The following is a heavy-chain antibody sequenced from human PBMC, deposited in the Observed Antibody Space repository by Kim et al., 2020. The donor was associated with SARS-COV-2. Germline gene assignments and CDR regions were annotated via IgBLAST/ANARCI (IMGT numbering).Heavy chain of an antibody. V-gene: IGHV4-4*02. J-gene: IGHJ3*02. CDR2: IYHFGTT. CDR1: GASISTSNW. Sequence: SETLSLTCDVSGASISTSNWWSWVRQPPGKGLEWIGEIYHFGTTNYNPSLKSRVTISVDKSKNQFSLKLTTVTAADTAVYFCAKGGYSGSYFDIDKWGQG. D-gene: IGHD1-26*01. CDR3: AKGGYSGSYFDIDK.